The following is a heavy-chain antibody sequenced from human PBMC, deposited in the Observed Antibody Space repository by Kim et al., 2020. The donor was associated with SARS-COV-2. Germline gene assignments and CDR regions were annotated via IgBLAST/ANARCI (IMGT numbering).Heavy chain of an antibody. CDR1: GFTFDEYS. CDR2: ISWNSGSI. D-gene: IGHD5-18*01. V-gene: IGHV3-9*01. CDR3: TKEGGRWIQPDVYHHYYAMDV. J-gene: IGHJ6*02. Sequence: GGSLRLSCAASGFTFDEYSMHWVRQAPGKGLEWVSRISWNSGSIGYADSVKGRFTISRDNAKSSVYLQMNSLRPEDTALYYCTKEGGRWIQPDVYHHYYAMDVWGHGTTVTVSS.